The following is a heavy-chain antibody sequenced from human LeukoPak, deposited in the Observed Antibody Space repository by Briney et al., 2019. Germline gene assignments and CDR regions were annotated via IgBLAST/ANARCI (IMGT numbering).Heavy chain of an antibody. D-gene: IGHD2-15*01. V-gene: IGHV3-21*01. CDR1: GFTFSSYS. J-gene: IGHJ2*01. CDR3: ARPGVVATWGINWYSDL. Sequence: GGSLRLSCAASGFTFSSYSMNWVRQAPGKGLEWVSSISSSSSYIYYADSVKGRFTISRDNAKNSLYLQMNSLRAEDTAVYYCARPGVVATWGINWYSDLWGRGTLVTVSS. CDR2: ISSSSSYI.